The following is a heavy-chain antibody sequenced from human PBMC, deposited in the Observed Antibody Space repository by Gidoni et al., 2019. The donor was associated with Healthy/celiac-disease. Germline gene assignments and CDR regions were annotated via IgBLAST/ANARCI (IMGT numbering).Heavy chain of an antibody. Sequence: QVQLQESGPGLVKPSETLSLTCTVSGGSISSYYWSWIRQPPGKGLEWIGYIYYSGSTNYNPSLKSRVIISVDTSKNQFSLKLSSVTAADTAVYYCARRGYSSLFDYWGQGTLVTVSS. CDR3: ARRGYSSLFDY. J-gene: IGHJ4*02. V-gene: IGHV4-59*01. D-gene: IGHD5-18*01. CDR2: IYYSGST. CDR1: GGSISSYY.